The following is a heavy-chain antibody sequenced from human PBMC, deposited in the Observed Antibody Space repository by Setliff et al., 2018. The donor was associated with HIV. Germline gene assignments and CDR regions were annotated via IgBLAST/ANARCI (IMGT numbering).Heavy chain of an antibody. CDR1: GGSISSSSYY. V-gene: IGHV4-39*01. D-gene: IGHD3-10*01. Sequence: KTSETLSLTCTVSGGSISSSSYYWGWIRQPPGKGLEWIGSIYYSGSTYYNPSLKSRVTISVDTSKNQFSLKLRFVTAADTAMYYCARRTSSRGVVAPGAFDIWGQGTMVTVSS. CDR3: ARRTSSRGVVAPGAFDI. CDR2: IYYSGST. J-gene: IGHJ3*02.